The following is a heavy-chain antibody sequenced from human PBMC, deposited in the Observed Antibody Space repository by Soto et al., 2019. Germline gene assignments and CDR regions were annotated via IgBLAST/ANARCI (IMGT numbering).Heavy chain of an antibody. CDR3: ARDKEYSTSTNWFDP. CDR1: GGTFSSYA. Sequence: SVKVSCKASGGTFSSYAISWVRQAPGQGLEWMGGIIPIFGTANYAQKFQGRVTITADESTSTAYMELSSLRSEDTAVYYCARDKEYSTSTNWFDPWGQGTLVTVSS. D-gene: IGHD6-6*01. J-gene: IGHJ5*02. V-gene: IGHV1-69*13. CDR2: IIPIFGTA.